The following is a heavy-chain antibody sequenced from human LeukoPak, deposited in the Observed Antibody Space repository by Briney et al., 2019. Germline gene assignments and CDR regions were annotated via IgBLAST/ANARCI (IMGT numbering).Heavy chain of an antibody. D-gene: IGHD3-9*01. J-gene: IGHJ4*02. V-gene: IGHV3-23*01. CDR3: AKVPPAYDTGYPIDY. Sequence: SGGSLRLSCAASGFTFTRSAMSWVRQAPGKGLEWVSVISGSGGTTFYADSVKGRFTISRDNSKNTVYLQINSLRAGDTAVYYCAKVPPAYDTGYPIDYWGQGTLVTVSS. CDR1: GFTFTRSA. CDR2: ISGSGGTT.